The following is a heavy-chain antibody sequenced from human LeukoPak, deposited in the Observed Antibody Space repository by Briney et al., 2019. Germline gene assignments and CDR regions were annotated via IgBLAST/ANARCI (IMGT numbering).Heavy chain of an antibody. Sequence: PGGSLRLSCAASGFTFSAYNMNWVRQAPGKGLEWVSSISSSTSSYIYYAASVKGRFTISRDNSKNTLYLQMNSLRAEDTAVYYCAKAVGIAAAAYMDVWGKGTTVTVSS. D-gene: IGHD6-13*01. V-gene: IGHV3-21*01. J-gene: IGHJ6*03. CDR2: ISSSTSSYI. CDR3: AKAVGIAAAAYMDV. CDR1: GFTFSAYN.